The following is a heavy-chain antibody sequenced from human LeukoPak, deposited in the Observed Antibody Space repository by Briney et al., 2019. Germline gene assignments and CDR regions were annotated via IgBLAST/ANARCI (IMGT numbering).Heavy chain of an antibody. CDR3: ARDGELAYDAFDI. J-gene: IGHJ3*02. Sequence: GASVKVSGKASGGTFSSYAISWVRQAPGQGLEWMGGIIPIFGTANYAQKFQGRVTITADESTSTAYMELSSLRSEDTAVYYCARDGELAYDAFDIWGQGTMVTVSS. D-gene: IGHD3-10*01. CDR1: GGTFSSYA. V-gene: IGHV1-69*13. CDR2: IIPIFGTA.